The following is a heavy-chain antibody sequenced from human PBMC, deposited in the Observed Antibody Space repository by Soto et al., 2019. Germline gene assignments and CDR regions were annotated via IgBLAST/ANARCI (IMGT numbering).Heavy chain of an antibody. V-gene: IGHV1-69*02. CDR1: GGTFSSYT. CDR2: IIPILGIA. CDR3: ARAGIAVAGTPPD. D-gene: IGHD6-19*01. J-gene: IGHJ4*02. Sequence: SVKVSCKASGGTFSSYTISWVRQAPGQGLEWMGRIIPILGIANYAQKFQGRVTITADKSTSTAYMELSSLRSEDTAVYYCARAGIAVAGTPPDWGQGTLVTVSS.